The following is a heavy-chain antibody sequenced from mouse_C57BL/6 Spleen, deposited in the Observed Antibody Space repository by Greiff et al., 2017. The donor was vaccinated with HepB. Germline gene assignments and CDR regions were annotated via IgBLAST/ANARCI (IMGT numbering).Heavy chain of an antibody. CDR2: IDPETGGT. D-gene: IGHD4-1*01. J-gene: IGHJ2*01. CDR3: TREGNWDGFDY. Sequence: VHLVESGAELVRPGASVTLSCKASGYTFTDYEMHWVKQTPVPGLEWIGAIDPETGGTAYNQKFKGKAILTADKSSSTAYMELRSLTSEDSAVYYCTREGNWDGFDYWGQGTTLTVSS. V-gene: IGHV1-15*01. CDR1: GYTFTDYE.